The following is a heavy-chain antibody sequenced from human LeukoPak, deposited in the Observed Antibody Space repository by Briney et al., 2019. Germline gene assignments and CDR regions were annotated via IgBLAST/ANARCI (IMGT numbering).Heavy chain of an antibody. CDR1: GFTFSSYR. V-gene: IGHV3-21*01. CDR3: ARVGYDSSGYYVQ. J-gene: IGHJ4*02. Sequence: GGSLRLSCAASGFTFSSYRMTWVRQAPGKGLEWVSSISSSSSYIYYADSVKGRFTISRDNAKNSLYLQMNSLRAEDTAVYYCARVGYDSSGYYVQWGQGTLVTVSS. CDR2: ISSSSSYI. D-gene: IGHD3-22*01.